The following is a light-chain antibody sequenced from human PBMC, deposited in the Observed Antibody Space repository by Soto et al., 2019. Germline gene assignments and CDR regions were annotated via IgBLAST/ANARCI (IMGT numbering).Light chain of an antibody. Sequence: EILMTQSPATLSVSPGETATLSCRASQSVVTKLAWYQQXPGQAPRILINGASTRATGVPARFSGWGSGTEFTLTISRLEPEDFAVYYCQQYGSSGTFGQGTKVDIK. CDR2: GAS. CDR1: QSVVTK. CDR3: QQYGSSGT. V-gene: IGKV3-15*01. J-gene: IGKJ1*01.